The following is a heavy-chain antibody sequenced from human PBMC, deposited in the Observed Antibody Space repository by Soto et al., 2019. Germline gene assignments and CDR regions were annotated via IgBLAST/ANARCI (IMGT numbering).Heavy chain of an antibody. CDR3: ARGYYDFWGGYGDAFDI. J-gene: IGHJ3*02. Sequence: PSETLSLTCAVSGYSISSGYYWGWIRQPPGKGLEWIGSIYHSGSIYYNPSLKSRFTMSVDTSKNQFSLKLSSVTAADTAVYYCARGYYDFWGGYGDAFDIWGQGTMVTVSS. V-gene: IGHV4-38-2*01. CDR2: IYHSGSI. CDR1: GYSISSGYY. D-gene: IGHD3-3*01.